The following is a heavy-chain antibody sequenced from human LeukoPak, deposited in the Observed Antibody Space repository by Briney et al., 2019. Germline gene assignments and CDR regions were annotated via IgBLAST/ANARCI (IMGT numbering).Heavy chain of an antibody. J-gene: IGHJ4*02. Sequence: GGSLRLSCTASGFTFGDYAMSWIRQAPGRGLEWVGFIRSKAYGETADYAASVKGRFTISRDDSKAIAYLQMNSLKTEDTAVYHCTRDRGAYNLYDYWGQGTLVTVSS. CDR3: TRDRGAYNLYDY. CDR1: GFTFGDYA. D-gene: IGHD1-1*01. CDR2: IRSKAYGETA. V-gene: IGHV3-49*03.